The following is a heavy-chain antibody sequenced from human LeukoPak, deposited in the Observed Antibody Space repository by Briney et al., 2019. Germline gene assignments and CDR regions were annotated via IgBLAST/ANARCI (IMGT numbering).Heavy chain of an antibody. Sequence: GGSLRLSCSASGFTFSSYAMSWVRQAPGKGLGWVSAISGSGSSTYYADSVKGRFTISRDNSKNTLYLQMKSLRAEDMAVYYCAKDSRYYDFWSAPDYWGQGTLVTVSS. V-gene: IGHV3-23*01. CDR2: ISGSGSST. CDR3: AKDSRYYDFWSAPDY. D-gene: IGHD3-3*01. CDR1: GFTFSSYA. J-gene: IGHJ4*02.